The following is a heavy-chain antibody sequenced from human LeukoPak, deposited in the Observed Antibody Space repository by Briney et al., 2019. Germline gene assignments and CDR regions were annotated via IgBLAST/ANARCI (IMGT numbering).Heavy chain of an antibody. V-gene: IGHV3-30*03. CDR3: ARDRNFPAYYFDY. J-gene: IGHJ4*02. Sequence: GGSLRLSCAASGLTFSNNGMHWVRQAPGKGLEWVAVISHDGRIEKYADSVRGRFTISRDNSKKTLFLQMNSRRAEDTAVYYCARDRNFPAYYFDYWGQGALVTVSS. D-gene: IGHD1-14*01. CDR2: ISHDGRIE. CDR1: GLTFSNNG.